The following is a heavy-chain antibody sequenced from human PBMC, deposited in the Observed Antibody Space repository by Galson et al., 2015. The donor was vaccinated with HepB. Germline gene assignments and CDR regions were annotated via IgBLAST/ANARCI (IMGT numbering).Heavy chain of an antibody. CDR2: TFYRSQWYN. D-gene: IGHD6-13*01. CDR3: AGEEAALQH. V-gene: IGHV6-1*01. J-gene: IGHJ1*01. Sequence: CAISGDSVSRNSATWNWIRQSPARGLEWLGRTFYRSQWYNEYAVSVESRITINPDTSKNQFSLQLNSVTPEDTAVYYCAGEEAALQHWGQGTLVTVSS. CDR1: GDSVSRNSAT.